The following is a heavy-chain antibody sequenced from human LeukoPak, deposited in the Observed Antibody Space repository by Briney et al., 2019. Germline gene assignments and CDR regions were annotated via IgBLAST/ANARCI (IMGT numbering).Heavy chain of an antibody. J-gene: IGHJ2*01. Sequence: SETLSLTCAVYGGSFSGYYWSWIRQPSGKGLEWIGEINHSGSTNYNPSLKSRVTISVDTSKNQFSLKLSSVTAADTAVYYCARVPKYFDLWGRGTLVTVSS. V-gene: IGHV4-34*01. CDR1: GGSFSGYY. CDR2: INHSGST. CDR3: ARVPKYFDL.